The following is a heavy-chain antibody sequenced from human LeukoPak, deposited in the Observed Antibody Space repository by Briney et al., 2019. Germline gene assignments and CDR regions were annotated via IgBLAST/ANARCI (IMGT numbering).Heavy chain of an antibody. CDR2: IDPSDSYT. Sequence: HGESLKISFKGSGXSFTSYCISWVRQMPGKGLEWMGRIDPSDSYTNYSPSFQGHVTISADKSISTAYLQWSSLKASDTAMYYCARASRDGYNQNFDHWGQGTLVTVSS. CDR1: GXSFTSYC. D-gene: IGHD5-24*01. CDR3: ARASRDGYNQNFDH. J-gene: IGHJ4*02. V-gene: IGHV5-10-1*01.